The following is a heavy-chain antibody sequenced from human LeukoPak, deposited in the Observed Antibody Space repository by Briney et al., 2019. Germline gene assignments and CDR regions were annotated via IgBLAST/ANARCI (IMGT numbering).Heavy chain of an antibody. D-gene: IGHD6-13*01. CDR1: GGSISSHY. Sequence: SETLSLTCTVSGGSISSHYWSWIRQPPGKGLEWIGYIYYSGSTNYNPSLKSRVTISVDTSKNQFSLKLSSVTAADTAVYYCARGEKEADYYYFYYMDVWGKGTTVTVSS. J-gene: IGHJ6*03. CDR2: IYYSGST. CDR3: ARGEKEADYYYFYYMDV. V-gene: IGHV4-59*11.